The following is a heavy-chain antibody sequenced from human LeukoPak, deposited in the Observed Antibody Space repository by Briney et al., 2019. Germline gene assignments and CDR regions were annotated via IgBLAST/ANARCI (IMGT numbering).Heavy chain of an antibody. D-gene: IGHD1-14*01. V-gene: IGHV3-30*04. Sequence: GGSLRLSCAASGFTFSSYAMHWVRQAPGKGLEWVAVISYDGSNKYYADSVEGRFTISRDNSKNTLYLQMNSLRAEDTAVYYCAKVYGRNDAFDIWGQGTMVTVSS. J-gene: IGHJ3*02. CDR1: GFTFSSYA. CDR2: ISYDGSNK. CDR3: AKVYGRNDAFDI.